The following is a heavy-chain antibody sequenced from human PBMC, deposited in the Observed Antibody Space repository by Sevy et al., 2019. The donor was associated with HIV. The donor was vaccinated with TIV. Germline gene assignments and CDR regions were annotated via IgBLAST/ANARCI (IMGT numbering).Heavy chain of an antibody. J-gene: IGHJ6*02. Sequence: SETLSLTCAVYGGSFSGYYWSWIRQPPGKGLEWIGEINHSGSTNYNPSLKSRVTISVDTSKNQFSLKLSSVTAADTAVYYGTRGRISLPYGSGSYYSPNYYYYGMDVWGQGTTVTVSS. CDR2: INHSGST. CDR3: TRGRISLPYGSGSYYSPNYYYYGMDV. CDR1: GGSFSGYY. D-gene: IGHD3-10*01. V-gene: IGHV4-34*01.